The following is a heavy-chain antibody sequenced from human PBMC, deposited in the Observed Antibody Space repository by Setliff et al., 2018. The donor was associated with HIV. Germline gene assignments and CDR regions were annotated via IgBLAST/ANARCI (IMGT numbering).Heavy chain of an antibody. CDR2: IYYSGNT. CDR3: ARGALQDGTGSYYEGFDY. V-gene: IGHV4-39*02. D-gene: IGHD1-26*01. J-gene: IGHJ4*02. Sequence: SETLSLTCTVSGVSTSSTSYYWGWIRQPPGKGLEWIGYIYYSGNTYYNPSLKSRVTISVDTSKNHFSLRLSSVTAADTAVYYCARGALQDGTGSYYEGFDYWGQGTLVTVSS. CDR1: GVSTSSTSYY.